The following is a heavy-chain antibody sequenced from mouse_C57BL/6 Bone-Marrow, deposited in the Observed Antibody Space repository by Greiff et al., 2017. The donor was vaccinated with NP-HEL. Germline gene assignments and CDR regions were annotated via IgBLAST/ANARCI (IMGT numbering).Heavy chain of an antibody. CDR1: GYTFTSYL. V-gene: IGHV1-72*01. CDR3: ARYYYGSSSFNY. Sequence: QVQLQQPGAELVKPGASVKLSCKASGYTFTSYLMHWVKQRPGRGLEWIGRFDPNSGGTKYNEKFKSKATLTVDKPSSTAYMQLNSLTSEDSAVYYCARYYYGSSSFNYWGQGTTLTVSS. CDR2: FDPNSGGT. D-gene: IGHD1-1*01. J-gene: IGHJ2*01.